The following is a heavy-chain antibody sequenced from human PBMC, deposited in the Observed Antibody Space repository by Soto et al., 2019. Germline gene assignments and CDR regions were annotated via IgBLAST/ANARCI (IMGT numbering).Heavy chain of an antibody. D-gene: IGHD1-7*01. Sequence: QVQLVQSGAEVKKPGASVKVSCKASGYTFTSYAMHWVRQAPGQRLEWMGWINAGNGNTKYSQKFQGRVTITRDTSASTAYMELSSLRSEDTAVYYCARDYITLYITGTTSYYYYGMDVWGQGTTVTVSS. CDR2: INAGNGNT. V-gene: IGHV1-3*01. CDR1: GYTFTSYA. CDR3: ARDYITLYITGTTSYYYYGMDV. J-gene: IGHJ6*02.